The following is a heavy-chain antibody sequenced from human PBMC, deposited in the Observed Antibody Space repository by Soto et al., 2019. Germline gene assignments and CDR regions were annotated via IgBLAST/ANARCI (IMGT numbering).Heavy chain of an antibody. CDR3: APERRDGYKKGPSDY. V-gene: IGHV1-46*01. Sequence: ASVKVSCKASGYTFTSYYMHWVRQAPGQGLEWMGIINPSGGSTSYAQKFQGRVTMTRDTSTSTVYMELSSLRSEETAVYYCAPERRDGYKKGPSDYWGQGTLVTVS. D-gene: IGHD5-12*01. J-gene: IGHJ4*02. CDR1: GYTFTSYY. CDR2: INPSGGST.